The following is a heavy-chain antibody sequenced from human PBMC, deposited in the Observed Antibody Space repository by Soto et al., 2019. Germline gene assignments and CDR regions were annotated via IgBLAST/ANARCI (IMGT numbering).Heavy chain of an antibody. J-gene: IGHJ5*02. D-gene: IGHD3-9*01. Sequence: SETLSLTCTVSGGSISSYYWSWIRQPPGKGLEWIGYIYYSGSTNYNPSLKSRVTISVDTSKNQFSLKLSSVTAADTAVYYCARDFRGYFDWLSFAEAIGDWNWFDPWGQGTLVTVSS. CDR2: IYYSGST. CDR1: GGSISSYY. CDR3: ARDFRGYFDWLSFAEAIGDWNWFDP. V-gene: IGHV4-59*01.